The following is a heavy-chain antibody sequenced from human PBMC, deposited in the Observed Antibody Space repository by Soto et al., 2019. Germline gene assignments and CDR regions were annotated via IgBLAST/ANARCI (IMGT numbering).Heavy chain of an antibody. J-gene: IGHJ4*02. CDR3: ATVCRVCSGSKSLY. Sequence: EVQLVESGGALVQPGGSLRLSCAASGFTFSNYAMNWVRQAPGKGLEWVSYISTGDSPIYYADSVKGRFTISRDNAKKSLYLQMISLRAEDTAVYYCATVCRVCSGSKSLYRGRGPLVTVSS. CDR1: GFTFSNYA. D-gene: IGHD2-15*01. V-gene: IGHV3-48*01. CDR2: ISTGDSPI.